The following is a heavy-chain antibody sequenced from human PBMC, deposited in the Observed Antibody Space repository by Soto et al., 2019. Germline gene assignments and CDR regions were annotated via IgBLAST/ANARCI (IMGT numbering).Heavy chain of an antibody. Sequence: EVQLVESGGGLVQPGGSLRLSCAASGFTFSSYSMNWVRQAPGKGLEWVSYISSSSSTIYYADSVKGRFTISRDNAKNSLYLQMNSLRAEDTAVYYCATVSRGHDYWGQGTLVTVSS. CDR2: ISSSSSTI. CDR3: ATVSRGHDY. CDR1: GFTFSSYS. J-gene: IGHJ4*02. V-gene: IGHV3-48*01. D-gene: IGHD6-19*01.